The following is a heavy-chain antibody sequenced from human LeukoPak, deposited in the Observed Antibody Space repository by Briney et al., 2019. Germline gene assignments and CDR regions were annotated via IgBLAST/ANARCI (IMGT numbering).Heavy chain of an antibody. Sequence: SGGSLRLSCAASGFSLSKYGMHWVRQAPGKGLEWVSAISGSGGSTYYADSVKGRFTISRDNVENSLYLQMNSLRDEDTAVYYCARVAAGYSVNYFDYWGQGTLVTVSS. V-gene: IGHV3-23*01. CDR2: ISGSGGST. CDR3: ARVAAGYSVNYFDY. J-gene: IGHJ4*02. D-gene: IGHD4-23*01. CDR1: GFSLSKYG.